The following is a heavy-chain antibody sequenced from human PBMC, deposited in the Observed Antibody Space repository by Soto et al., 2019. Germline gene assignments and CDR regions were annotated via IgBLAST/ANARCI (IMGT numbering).Heavy chain of an antibody. J-gene: IGHJ4*02. CDR1: GFTFSSYG. D-gene: IGHD6-13*01. CDR2: IWYDGSNK. Sequence: GGSLRLSCAASGFTFSSYGMHWVRQAPGKGLEWVAVIWYDGSNKYYADSVKGRFTISRDNSKNTLYLQMNSLRAEDTAVYYCARGISSSWTNYFGYWGQGTLVTVSS. CDR3: ARGISSSWTNYFGY. V-gene: IGHV3-33*01.